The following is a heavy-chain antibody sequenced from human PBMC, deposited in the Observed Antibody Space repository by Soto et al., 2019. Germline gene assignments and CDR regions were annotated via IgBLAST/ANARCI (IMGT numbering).Heavy chain of an antibody. CDR2: INPNTGAT. J-gene: IGHJ5*02. V-gene: IGHV1-2*02. CDR3: ARVTLKAGNWFDP. CDR1: AYFFTAYY. D-gene: IGHD3-22*01. Sequence: QVQLVQSGAEVRKPGASVKVSCKTSAYFFTAYYIHWVRQAPGQGLEWMGWINPNTGATNYPQKFQGRVTMTSDTSISTAYMELSSLMSDDTAVYYCARVTLKAGNWFDPWGQGTLVTVSS.